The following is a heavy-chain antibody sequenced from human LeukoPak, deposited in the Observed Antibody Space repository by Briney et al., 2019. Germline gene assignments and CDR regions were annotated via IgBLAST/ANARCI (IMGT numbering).Heavy chain of an antibody. Sequence: GGSLRLSCAASGFTFDDYAMHWVRQAPGKGLEWVSGISWNSGTIGYADSVKGRFTISRDNAKNSLYLQMNSLRPEDTALYYCAKLDYGSGKGFDYWGQGTLVSVSS. CDR3: AKLDYGSGKGFDY. CDR2: ISWNSGTI. CDR1: GFTFDDYA. D-gene: IGHD3-10*01. V-gene: IGHV3-9*01. J-gene: IGHJ4*02.